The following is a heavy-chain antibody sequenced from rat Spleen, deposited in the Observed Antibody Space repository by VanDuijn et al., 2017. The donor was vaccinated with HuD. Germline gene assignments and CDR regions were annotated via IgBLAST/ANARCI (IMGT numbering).Heavy chain of an antibody. CDR3: ARQSSPFDY. CDR1: GFTFSDHN. J-gene: IGHJ2*01. Sequence: EVQLVESGGDLVQPGRSLKLSCAASGFTFSDHNMAWVRQAPKKGLEWVATINYDGTSTYYRDSVKGRFTISRDNVKSTLYLEMDSLRSEDTATYYCARQSSPFDYWGQGVMVTVSS. CDR2: INYDGTST. D-gene: IGHD3-8*01. V-gene: IGHV5-7*01.